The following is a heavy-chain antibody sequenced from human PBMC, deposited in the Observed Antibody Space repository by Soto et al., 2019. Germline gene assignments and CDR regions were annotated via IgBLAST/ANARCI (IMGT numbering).Heavy chain of an antibody. CDR1: GGTFSSYP. Sequence: RASVKVSCKASGGTFSSYPISWVRQAPGQGLEWMGVIIPIFGSVNSAQKFQGRVTITADESTSTAYMELSSLRSEDTAVYYCARPRTTGTTKGYDYWGQGTLVTVSS. CDR2: IIPIFGSV. CDR3: ARPRTTGTTKGYDY. D-gene: IGHD1-1*01. J-gene: IGHJ4*02. V-gene: IGHV1-69*13.